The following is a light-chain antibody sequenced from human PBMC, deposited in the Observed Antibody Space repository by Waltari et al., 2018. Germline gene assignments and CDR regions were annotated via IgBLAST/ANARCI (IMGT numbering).Light chain of an antibody. CDR1: SSDVGGYNY. CDR3: SSYSRTSTLVV. V-gene: IGLV2-14*03. CDR2: DVS. Sequence: PGQSITFSCTGDSSDVGGYNYVSWYQQQPGKAPRLMIYDVSIRPSGVSNRFSGSKSGNPASLTISGLQAEDEADYYCSSYSRTSTLVVFGGGTKLAVL. J-gene: IGLJ2*01.